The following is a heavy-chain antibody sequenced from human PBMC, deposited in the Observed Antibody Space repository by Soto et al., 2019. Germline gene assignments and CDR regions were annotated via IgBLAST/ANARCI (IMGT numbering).Heavy chain of an antibody. CDR3: ARGDYYDIHDY. CDR1: GYTFTSYA. J-gene: IGHJ4*02. Sequence: QVQLVQSGAEVKKPGASVKVSCKASGYTFTSYAMHWVRQAPGQRLEWMGWFNAGNGNTKYSQKFQGRVTITRDTSASTAYMEVSSLRSEDTAVYYCARGDYYDIHDYWGQGTLVTVSS. CDR2: FNAGNGNT. D-gene: IGHD3-22*01. V-gene: IGHV1-3*01.